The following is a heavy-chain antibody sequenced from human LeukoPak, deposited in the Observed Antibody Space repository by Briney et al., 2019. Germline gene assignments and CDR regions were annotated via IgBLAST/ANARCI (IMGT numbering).Heavy chain of an antibody. CDR3: ARHRLGRSSSWYSTYYYYGMDV. D-gene: IGHD6-13*01. CDR2: IYHSGST. V-gene: IGHV4-30-2*01. J-gene: IGHJ6*02. Sequence: SETLSLTCTVSGGSISSGGYYWSWIRQPPGKGLEWIGYIYHSGSTYYNPSLKSRVTISVDRSKNQFSLKLSSVTAADTAVYYCARHRLGRSSSWYSTYYYYGMDVWGQGTTVTVSS. CDR1: GGSISSGGYY.